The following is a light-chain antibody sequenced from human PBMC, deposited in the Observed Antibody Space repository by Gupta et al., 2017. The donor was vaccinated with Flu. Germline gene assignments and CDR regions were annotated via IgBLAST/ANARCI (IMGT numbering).Light chain of an antibody. J-gene: IGLJ1*01. V-gene: IGLV2-11*01. CDR3: SSHAGRVTWV. CDR2: DVT. CDR1: SNDVGGSNR. Sequence: SAPTQPRSVSGSPGPSVTISCTGSSNDVGGSNRVSWYQQRPGKAPKLILYDVTERPAGVPDRFSGSKSGNTASLTISGLQADDEADYYCSSHAGRVTWVFGTGTTVTVL.